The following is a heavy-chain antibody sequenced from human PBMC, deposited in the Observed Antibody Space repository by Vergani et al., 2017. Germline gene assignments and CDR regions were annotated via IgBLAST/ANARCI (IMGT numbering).Heavy chain of an antibody. V-gene: IGHV4-34*01. D-gene: IGHD6-13*01. J-gene: IGHJ5*02. CDR3: ARYLAAAGTEGGHKCNWFDP. Sequence: QVQLQQWGAGLLKPSETLSLTCAVYGGSFSGYYWSWIRQPPGKGLEWSGEINHSGSTNYNPSLKSRATISVDTPKTQFSLKLSSVTAADTAVQYCARYLAAAGTEGGHKCNWFDPWGQGTLVTVSS. CDR2: INHSGST. CDR1: GGSFSGYY.